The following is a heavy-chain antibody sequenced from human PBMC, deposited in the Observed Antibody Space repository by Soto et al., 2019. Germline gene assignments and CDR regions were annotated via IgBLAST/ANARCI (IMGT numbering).Heavy chain of an antibody. D-gene: IGHD5-12*01. Sequence: ASVKVSCKASGYTFTSYYMHWVRQAPGQGLEWMGIINPSGGSTSYAQKFQGRVTMTRDTSTSTVYMELSSLRSEDTAVYYCARGRWLQSKASQAIPIDYWGQGRLVTGS. J-gene: IGHJ4*02. CDR2: INPSGGST. CDR3: ARGRWLQSKASQAIPIDY. V-gene: IGHV1-46*01. CDR1: GYTFTSYY.